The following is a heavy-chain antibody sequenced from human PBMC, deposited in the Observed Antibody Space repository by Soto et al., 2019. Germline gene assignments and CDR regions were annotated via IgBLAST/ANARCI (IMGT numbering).Heavy chain of an antibody. D-gene: IGHD3-22*01. V-gene: IGHV1-2*04. Sequence: ASVKVSCKASGYTFTGYYMHWVLQAPGQGLEWMGWINPNSGGTNYAQKFQGWVTMTRDTSISTAYMELSRLRSDDTAVYYCASCKTYYYDTSGPCAFDIWGQERMVTVSS. CDR2: INPNSGGT. CDR1: GYTFTGYY. J-gene: IGHJ3*02. CDR3: ASCKTYYYDTSGPCAFDI.